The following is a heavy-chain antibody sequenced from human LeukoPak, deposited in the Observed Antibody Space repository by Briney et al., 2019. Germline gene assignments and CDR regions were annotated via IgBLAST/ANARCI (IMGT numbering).Heavy chain of an antibody. CDR2: ISGSGGST. V-gene: IGHV3-23*01. D-gene: IGHD3-10*01. Sequence: GGSLRLPCAASGFTFSSYAMSWVRQAPGKGLEWVSAISGSGGSTYYADSVKGRISISRDNSKNTLYLQMNSLRTEDTALYYCAKGRSGLQFDLDYWGQGTLVTVSS. J-gene: IGHJ4*02. CDR3: AKGRSGLQFDLDY. CDR1: GFTFSSYA.